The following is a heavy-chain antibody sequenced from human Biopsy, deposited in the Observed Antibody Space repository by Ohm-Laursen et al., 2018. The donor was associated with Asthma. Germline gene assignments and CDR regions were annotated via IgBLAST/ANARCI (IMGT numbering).Heavy chain of an antibody. CDR2: INSVFGTT. D-gene: IGHD2-2*01. J-gene: IGHJ4*02. Sequence: GASVKVSCKSLGGTFNTYVIGWGRQAPGHGLVWMGGINSVFGTTSYPQKFQYRVTITADDSTSTVYIELSSLRSEDTTVYYCARKAGSCISRTCYSLDFWGQGTLVTVSS. V-gene: IGHV1-69*13. CDR3: ARKAGSCISRTCYSLDF. CDR1: GGTFNTYV.